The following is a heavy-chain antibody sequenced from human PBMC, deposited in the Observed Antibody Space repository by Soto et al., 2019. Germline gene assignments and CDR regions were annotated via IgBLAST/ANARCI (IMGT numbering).Heavy chain of an antibody. CDR2: IKSRAYGVTT. V-gene: IGHV3-49*03. Sequence: PGGSLRLFCTASGFTFADYAISWFRQDPVKGLEKIGFIKSRAYGVTTEYAASVKGRFTISRDDSKSIAYLQMNSLKTEDTAVYYCNRELYIYGPTNWFDPWGQRTLVTVSS. J-gene: IGHJ5*02. CDR3: NRELYIYGPTNWFDP. D-gene: IGHD5-18*01. CDR1: GFTFADYA.